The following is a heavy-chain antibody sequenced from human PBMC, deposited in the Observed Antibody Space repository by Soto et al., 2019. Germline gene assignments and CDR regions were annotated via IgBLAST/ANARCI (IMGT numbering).Heavy chain of an antibody. CDR3: AKAWELLPPFDI. J-gene: IGHJ3*02. D-gene: IGHD1-26*01. CDR1: GFTFSGHV. Sequence: GGSLRLSCAASGFTFSGHVMPWISLAPGKRLEWVAVISYDGSNKYYADSVKGRFTISRDNSKNTLYLQMNSLRAEDTAVYYCAKAWELLPPFDIWGQGTMVTVSS. V-gene: IGHV3-30*18. CDR2: ISYDGSNK.